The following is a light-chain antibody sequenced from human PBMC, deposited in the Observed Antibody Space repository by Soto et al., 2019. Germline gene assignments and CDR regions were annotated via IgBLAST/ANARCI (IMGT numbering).Light chain of an antibody. CDR2: GAS. J-gene: IGKJ5*01. CDR1: QSVVTN. Sequence: EIVMTPSPATLSVSPFEIATLSFSASQSVVTNLAWYRQKPGQAPRLLIFGASTRATGIPARFSGGGSGTEFTLTINSLQAEDCAVYYCQQYYNWPRNFGQGTRLAIK. CDR3: QQYYNWPRN. V-gene: IGKV3-15*01.